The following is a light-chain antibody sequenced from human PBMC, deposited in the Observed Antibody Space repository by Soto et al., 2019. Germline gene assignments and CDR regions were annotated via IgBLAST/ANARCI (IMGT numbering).Light chain of an antibody. CDR3: AEWDGRMSAWV. Sequence: QSVLTQPPSTTGTPGQRVTISCSGRTSNIGYNFVYWYQHLPGTAPKLLIYRNDERPSRLPDRFSGSKSGTSASLAISGLRSEDEADYYCAEWDGRMSAWVFGGGTKLTVL. CDR2: RND. V-gene: IGLV1-47*01. CDR1: TSNIGYNF. J-gene: IGLJ3*02.